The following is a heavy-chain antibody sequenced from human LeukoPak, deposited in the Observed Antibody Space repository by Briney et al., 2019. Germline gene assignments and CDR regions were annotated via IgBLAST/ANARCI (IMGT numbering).Heavy chain of an antibody. CDR2: NQDGSEK. CDR3: ARVGYGDSYYYYGMDV. D-gene: IGHD4-17*01. J-gene: IGHJ6*02. V-gene: IGHV3-7*01. Sequence: NQDGSEKYYVDSVKGRFTISRDNARNSQYLQMNSLRAEDTAVYYCARVGYGDSYYYYGMDVWGQGTAVTVSS.